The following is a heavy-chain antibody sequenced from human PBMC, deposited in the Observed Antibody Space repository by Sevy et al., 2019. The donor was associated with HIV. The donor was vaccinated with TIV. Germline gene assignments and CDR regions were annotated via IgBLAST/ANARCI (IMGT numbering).Heavy chain of an antibody. CDR2: INQDGNNK. D-gene: IGHD6-13*01. CDR3: ARDTGGIGMDV. CDR1: GFTFSSHW. Sequence: GGSLRLSCAVSGFTFSSHWMSWVRQAPGKGLEWGANINQDGNNKYYVDSVKGRFTISRDNAKNSLSLQMNSLRAEDTAVYYCARDTGGIGMDVWGQGTTVTVSS. J-gene: IGHJ6*02. V-gene: IGHV3-7*01.